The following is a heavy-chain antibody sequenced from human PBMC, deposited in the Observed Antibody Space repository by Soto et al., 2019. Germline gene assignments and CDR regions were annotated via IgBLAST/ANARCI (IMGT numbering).Heavy chain of an antibody. J-gene: IGHJ4*02. CDR1: GFTFSNFG. Sequence: PGGSLRLSCAASGFTFSNFGMHWVRQAPGKGLVWVAIVSYDGSEKYYADSVKGRFTISRYNSKNTLYLQVNSLRTEDTAVYYCAKNYYDTSGYHNTFDSWGQGTLVTVSS. CDR2: VSYDGSEK. V-gene: IGHV3-30*18. D-gene: IGHD3-22*01. CDR3: AKNYYDTSGYHNTFDS.